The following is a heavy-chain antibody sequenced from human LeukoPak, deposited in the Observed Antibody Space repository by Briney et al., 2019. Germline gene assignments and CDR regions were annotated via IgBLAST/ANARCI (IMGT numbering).Heavy chain of an antibody. Sequence: GGSLRLSCVASGFTFRSYAMSWVRQAPGKELEWVPAVTRNGDTTYYADSVKGRFTISRDNSKNTLYLQMNSLRAEDTAVYYCAKDRNQYFDPNFDYWGQGTLVTVSS. D-gene: IGHD3-9*01. CDR1: GFTFRSYA. CDR3: AKDRNQYFDPNFDY. V-gene: IGHV3-23*01. J-gene: IGHJ4*02. CDR2: VTRNGDTT.